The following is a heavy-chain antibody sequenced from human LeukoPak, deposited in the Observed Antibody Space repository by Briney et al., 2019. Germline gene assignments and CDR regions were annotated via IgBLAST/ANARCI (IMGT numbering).Heavy chain of an antibody. CDR3: ARRSSSWHFDY. CDR1: GFTFSSYG. D-gene: IGHD6-13*01. Sequence: SGGSLRLSCAASGFTFSSYGMHWVRQAPGKGLEWVAVIWYDGSNKYYADSVKGRFTISRDNSENTLYLQMNSLRAEDTAVYYCARRSSSWHFDYWGQGTLVTVSS. CDR2: IWYDGSNK. V-gene: IGHV3-33*01. J-gene: IGHJ4*02.